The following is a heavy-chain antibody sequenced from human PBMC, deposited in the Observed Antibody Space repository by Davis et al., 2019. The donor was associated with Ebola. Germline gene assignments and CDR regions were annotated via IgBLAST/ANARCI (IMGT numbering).Heavy chain of an antibody. Sequence: GESLKISCQGSGYSFTSYWIGWVRQMPGKGLEWMGIIYPGDSDTRYSPSFQGQVTISADKSISTAYLQWSSLKASDTAMYYCARQASYGGNWGYYYYYGMDVWGQGTTVTVSS. CDR2: IYPGDSDT. CDR3: ARQASYGGNWGYYYYYGMDV. D-gene: IGHD4-23*01. J-gene: IGHJ6*02. V-gene: IGHV5-51*01. CDR1: GYSFTSYW.